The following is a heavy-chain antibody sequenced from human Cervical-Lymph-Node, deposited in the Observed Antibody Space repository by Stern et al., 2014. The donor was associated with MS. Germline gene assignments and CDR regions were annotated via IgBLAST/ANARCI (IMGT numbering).Heavy chain of an antibody. Sequence: VQLVESGGGVVQPRRSLRLSCAASGFTFSSSGMHWVRQAPGKGLEWLAIRWYDGSNRYYADSVKGRFTISRDNSKNTLYLQMNSLRADDTAVYYCAREGGNTAEYFQHWGQGTLVTVSS. J-gene: IGHJ1*01. CDR1: GFTFSSSG. D-gene: IGHD4-23*01. CDR2: RWYDGSNR. V-gene: IGHV3-33*01. CDR3: AREGGNTAEYFQH.